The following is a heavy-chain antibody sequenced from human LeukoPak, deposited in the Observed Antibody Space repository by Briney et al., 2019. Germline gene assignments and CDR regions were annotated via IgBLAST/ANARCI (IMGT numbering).Heavy chain of an antibody. CDR3: ARSRERWELRYDFDY. Sequence: NPSETLSLTCTVSGGSISGYYWTWIRQPPGKGLEWIGYIYNSGSTNYNPSLKSRVTISVDTSKNQFSLKLSSVTAADTAVYYCARSRERWELRYDFDYWGQGTLVTVSS. CDR1: GGSISGYY. CDR2: IYNSGST. D-gene: IGHD1-26*01. V-gene: IGHV4-59*01. J-gene: IGHJ4*02.